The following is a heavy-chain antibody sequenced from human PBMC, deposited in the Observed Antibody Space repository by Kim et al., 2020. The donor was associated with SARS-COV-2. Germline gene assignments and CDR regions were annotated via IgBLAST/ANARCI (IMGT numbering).Heavy chain of an antibody. J-gene: IGHJ6*02. CDR2: IGTAGDP. V-gene: IGHV3-13*05. CDR3: ARSPSRFVEQQGGMDV. Sequence: GGSLRLSCAASGFTFSSYDMHWVRQATGKGLEWVSAIGTAGDPYYPGSVKGRFTISRENAKNSLYLQMNSLRAGDTAVYYCARSPSRFVEQQGGMDVWGQGTTVTVSS. D-gene: IGHD3-10*01. CDR1: GFTFSSYD.